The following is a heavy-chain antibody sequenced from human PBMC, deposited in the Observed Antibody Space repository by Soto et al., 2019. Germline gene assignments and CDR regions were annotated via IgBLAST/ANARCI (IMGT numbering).Heavy chain of an antibody. CDR1: GYTFTSYY. D-gene: IGHD3-22*01. J-gene: IGHJ3*02. CDR3: GRLRTAIDAFGI. CDR2: INPSGGST. V-gene: IGHV1-46*03. Sequence: SVKVSRKASGYTFTSYYMHWLRLAPGQGLEWMGIINPSGGSTSYAQKFQGRVTMTRDTSTSTVYMELSSLRSEDTALYCGGRLRTAIDAFGIWGQGTMVNVSS.